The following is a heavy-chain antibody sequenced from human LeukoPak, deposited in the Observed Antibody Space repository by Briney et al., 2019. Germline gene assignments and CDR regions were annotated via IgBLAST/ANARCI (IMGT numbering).Heavy chain of an antibody. D-gene: IGHD3-3*01. Sequence: GGSLRLSCVASGFSFSTYWMSWVRQAPGKGLEWATIIREDGSERYFVDSVKGRFTISRDNAKSSLYLQMNSLRAEDTAVYYCARDLAGYDFWSGYYYYYYYGMDVWGQGTTVTVSS. CDR1: GFSFSTYW. J-gene: IGHJ6*02. CDR2: IREDGSER. CDR3: ARDLAGYDFWSGYYYYYYYGMDV. V-gene: IGHV3-7*03.